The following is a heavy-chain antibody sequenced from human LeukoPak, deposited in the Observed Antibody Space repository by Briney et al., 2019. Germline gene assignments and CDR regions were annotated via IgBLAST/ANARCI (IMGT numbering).Heavy chain of an antibody. V-gene: IGHV3-30*02. Sequence: GGSLRLSCAASGFTFSTYGMHWVRQAPGKGLEWVAFIRYDGSSKYYADSVKGRFAISRDNSKNTLYLQMNSLRAEDSAMYYCAKDLRGSNKPNWFDPWGQGTLVTVSS. CDR3: AKDLRGSNKPNWFDP. CDR2: IRYDGSSK. CDR1: GFTFSTYG. D-gene: IGHD2-15*01. J-gene: IGHJ5*02.